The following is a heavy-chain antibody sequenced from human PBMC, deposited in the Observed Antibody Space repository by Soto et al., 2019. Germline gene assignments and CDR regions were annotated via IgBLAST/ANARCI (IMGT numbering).Heavy chain of an antibody. V-gene: IGHV1-69*13. Sequence: ASVKVCCKSSGCTFSSYAISWVRQAPGQGLEWMGGIIPIFGTANYAQKFQGRVTITADESTSTAYMELSSLRSEDTAVYYCARVPDRWGQGTLVTVSS. CDR1: GCTFSSYA. D-gene: IGHD2-2*01. J-gene: IGHJ5*02. CDR2: IIPIFGTA. CDR3: ARVPDR.